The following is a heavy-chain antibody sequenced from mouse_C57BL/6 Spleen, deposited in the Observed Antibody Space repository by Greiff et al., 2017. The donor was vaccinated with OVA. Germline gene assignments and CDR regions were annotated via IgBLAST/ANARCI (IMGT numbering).Heavy chain of an antibody. CDR1: GFTFSDYG. V-gene: IGHV5-17*01. J-gene: IGHJ3*01. CDR3: ASLVRFAY. Sequence: EVHLVESGGGLVKPGGSLKLSCAASGFTFSDYGMHWVRQAPEKGLEWVAYISSGSSTIYYADTVKGRFTISRDNAKNTLFLQMTSLRSEDTAMYYCASLVRFAYWGQGTLVTVSA. CDR2: ISSGSSTI.